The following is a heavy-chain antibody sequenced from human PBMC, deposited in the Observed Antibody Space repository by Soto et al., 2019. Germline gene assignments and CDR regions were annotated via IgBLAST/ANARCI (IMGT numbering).Heavy chain of an antibody. CDR3: ARDAPRILTGAFDY. J-gene: IGHJ4*02. V-gene: IGHV1-69*08. CDR2: IIPILGIA. Sequence: QVQLVQSGAEVKKPGSSVKVSCKASGGTFSSYTISWVRQAPGQGLEWMGRIIPILGIANYAQKFQGRVTITADNSTSTAYMELSSLRSEDTAVYYCARDAPRILTGAFDYWGQGTLVTVSS. D-gene: IGHD3-9*01. CDR1: GGTFSSYT.